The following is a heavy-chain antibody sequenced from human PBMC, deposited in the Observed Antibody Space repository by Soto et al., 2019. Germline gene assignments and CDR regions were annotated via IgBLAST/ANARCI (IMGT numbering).Heavy chain of an antibody. V-gene: IGHV4-39*01. J-gene: IGHJ4*02. CDR3: ASFSGANYGDYGGGINY. Sequence: SETLSLTCTVSGGSISGSSYYWGWIRQPPGKGLECIGSVHYSGSTDYNPSLKSRVTISVDTSKNQFSLKLTSVTAADTAVYFCASFSGANYGDYGGGINYWGQGTLVTVSS. CDR2: VHYSGST. D-gene: IGHD4-17*01. CDR1: GGSISGSSYY.